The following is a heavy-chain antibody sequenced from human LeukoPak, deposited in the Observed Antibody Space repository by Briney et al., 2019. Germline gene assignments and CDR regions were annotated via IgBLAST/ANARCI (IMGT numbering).Heavy chain of an antibody. J-gene: IGHJ6*03. CDR3: ARGLYSSSPWGTDYYVDV. CDR1: GFTFSSYW. D-gene: IGHD6-6*01. Sequence: PGGSLRLSCAASGFTFSSYWMSWVRQAPGKGLEWVANIKQDGSEKYYVDSVKGRFTISRDNAKNSLYLQMNSLRAEDTAVYYCARGLYSSSPWGTDYYVDVWGKGTTVTVSS. V-gene: IGHV3-7*01. CDR2: IKQDGSEK.